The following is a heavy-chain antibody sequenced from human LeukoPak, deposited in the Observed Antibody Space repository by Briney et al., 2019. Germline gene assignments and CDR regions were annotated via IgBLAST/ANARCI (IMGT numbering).Heavy chain of an antibody. J-gene: IGHJ6*02. V-gene: IGHV4-59*08. D-gene: IGHD6-13*01. CDR2: IYYSGST. CDR3: ARHAGTYLYGMDV. Sequence: PSETLSLTCTVSGGSISSYYWSWIRQPPGKGLGWIGYIYYSGSTNYNPSLKSRVTISVDMSKNQFSLKLSSVTAADTAVYYCARHAGTYLYGMDVWGQGTTVTVSS. CDR1: GGSISSYY.